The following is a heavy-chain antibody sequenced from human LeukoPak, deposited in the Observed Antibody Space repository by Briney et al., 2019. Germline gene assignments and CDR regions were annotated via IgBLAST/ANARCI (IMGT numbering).Heavy chain of an antibody. J-gene: IGHJ4*02. V-gene: IGHV1-46*01. D-gene: IGHD2-15*01. CDR3: ARDFEFGYCSGGSCYDFDY. CDR2: INPSGGST. Sequence: ASVKVSCEASGYTFTSYYMHWVRQAPGQGLEWMGIINPSGGSTSYAQKFQGRVTMTRDTSTSTVYMELSSLRSEDTAVYYCARDFEFGYCSGGSCYDFDYWGQGTLVTVSS. CDR1: GYTFTSYY.